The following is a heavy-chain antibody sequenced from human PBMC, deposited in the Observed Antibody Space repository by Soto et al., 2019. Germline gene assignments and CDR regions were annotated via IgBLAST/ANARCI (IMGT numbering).Heavy chain of an antibody. CDR2: ISAYNGNT. V-gene: IGHV1-18*01. CDR3: ARDRTSTLDI. Sequence: GASVKPSCQASGYTFTSYGISWGRQAPGQGLEWMGWISAYNGNTNYAQKLQGRVTMTTDTSTSTAYMELRSLRSDDTAVYYCARDRTSTLDIWGQGTMVTVSS. D-gene: IGHD2-2*01. J-gene: IGHJ3*02. CDR1: GYTFTSYG.